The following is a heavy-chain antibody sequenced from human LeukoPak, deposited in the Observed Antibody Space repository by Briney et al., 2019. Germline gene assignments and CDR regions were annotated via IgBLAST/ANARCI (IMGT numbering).Heavy chain of an antibody. CDR2: IYHSGST. J-gene: IGHJ6*02. Sequence: GSLRLSCVASGFTFGNYWMNWVRQPPGKGLEWIGEIYHSGSTNYNPSLKSRVTISVDKSKNQFSLKLSSVTAADTAVYYCARDLYPLYCSGGSCKDGMDVWGQGTTVTVSS. CDR3: ARDLYPLYCSGGSCKDGMDV. D-gene: IGHD2-15*01. CDR1: GFTFGNYW. V-gene: IGHV4-4*02.